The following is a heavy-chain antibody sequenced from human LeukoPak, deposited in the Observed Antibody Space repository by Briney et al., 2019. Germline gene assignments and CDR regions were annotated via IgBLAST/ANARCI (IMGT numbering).Heavy chain of an antibody. D-gene: IGHD2-15*01. CDR1: GFTFSSYS. Sequence: GGSLRLSCAASGFTFSSYSMNWVRQAPGKGLEWVSAISGSGGGTYYTDSVKDRFTISRDNSKNTLYLQLNSLRAEDTAVYYCAKGPLGYCSGGSCYIDYWGQGTLVTVSS. J-gene: IGHJ4*02. V-gene: IGHV3-23*01. CDR3: AKGPLGYCSGGSCYIDY. CDR2: ISGSGGGT.